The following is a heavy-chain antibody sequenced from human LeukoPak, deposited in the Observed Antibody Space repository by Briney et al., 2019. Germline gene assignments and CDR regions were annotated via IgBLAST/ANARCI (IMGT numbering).Heavy chain of an antibody. J-gene: IGHJ4*02. CDR3: ARGVRIAVAGNIDY. Sequence: GGSLRLSCAASGFTFRNYAMHWVRQAPGKGLEWVAVISYDGANKHYADSVKGRFTISRDNSKNTLYMQMNSLRAEDTAVCYCARGVRIAVAGNIDYWGQGTLVTVSS. D-gene: IGHD6-19*01. CDR1: GFTFRNYA. V-gene: IGHV3-30*04. CDR2: ISYDGANK.